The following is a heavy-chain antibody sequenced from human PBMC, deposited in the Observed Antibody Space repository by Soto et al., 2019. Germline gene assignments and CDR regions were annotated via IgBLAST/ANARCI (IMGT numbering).Heavy chain of an antibody. CDR2: TSYDGSDN. D-gene: IGHD2-15*01. CDR1: GFPFTSYA. J-gene: IGHJ6*02. CDR3: PRAHAPGRSPHYYGMDV. Sequence: QGQLVESGGGVVQPGRSLRLSCAASGFPFTSYAMHWVRQAPGKGLEWVASTSYDGSDNYYADSVKGRFTISRDNSKNTLYLQMSNLRPEETAVYYCPRAHAPGRSPHYYGMDVWGLGTTVIVSS. V-gene: IGHV3-30-3*01.